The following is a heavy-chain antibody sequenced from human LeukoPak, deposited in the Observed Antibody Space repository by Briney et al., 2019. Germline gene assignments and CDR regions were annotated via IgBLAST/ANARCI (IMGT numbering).Heavy chain of an antibody. V-gene: IGHV3-15*01. CDR1: GFTFSNFW. Sequence: GESLRLSCTASGFTFSNFWMGWVRQAPGKGLEWIGRIKSKTDGETTNYAEPVRGRFTISRDDSKSAVYLQMNSLKIEDTAVYYCTTDLGTYYHGSQRLIPIDYWGQGTLVTVSS. D-gene: IGHD3-10*01. J-gene: IGHJ4*02. CDR3: TTDLGTYYHGSQRLIPIDY. CDR2: IKSKTDGETT.